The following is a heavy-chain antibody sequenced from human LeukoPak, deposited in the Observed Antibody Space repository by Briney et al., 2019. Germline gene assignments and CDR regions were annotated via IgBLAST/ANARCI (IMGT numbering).Heavy chain of an antibody. CDR2: IYDSGST. J-gene: IGHJ4*02. Sequence: SETLSLTCTVSGGSIRSSYYYWGWIRQPPGKGLEWIGSIYDSGSTYYNPSLKSRVTISLDTSKNLLSLRLSSVTAADSAMYYCARGSGWYWFDYWGQGALVTVSS. CDR3: ARGSGWYWFDY. CDR1: GGSIRSSYYY. D-gene: IGHD6-19*01. V-gene: IGHV4-39*07.